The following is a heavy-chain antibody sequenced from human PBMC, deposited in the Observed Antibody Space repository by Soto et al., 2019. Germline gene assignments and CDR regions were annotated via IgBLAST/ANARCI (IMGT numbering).Heavy chain of an antibody. CDR3: ARDRFQTMIRGYGMDV. CDR2: IIPIFGTA. V-gene: IGHV1-69*13. Sequence: SVKVSCRASGGTFSSYAISWVRQAPGQGLEWMGGIIPIFGTANYAQKFQGRVTITADESTSTAYMELSSLRSEDTAVYYCARDRFQTMIRGYGMDVWGQGTTVTVSS. CDR1: GGTFSSYA. J-gene: IGHJ6*02. D-gene: IGHD3-22*01.